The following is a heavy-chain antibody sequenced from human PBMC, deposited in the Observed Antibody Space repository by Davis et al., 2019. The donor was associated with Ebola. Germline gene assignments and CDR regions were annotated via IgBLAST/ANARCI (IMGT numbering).Heavy chain of an antibody. J-gene: IGHJ6*02. V-gene: IGHV4-59*12. D-gene: IGHD3-9*01. CDR2: IYYSGST. CDR1: GGSTSSYY. Sequence: MPSETLSLTCTVSGGSTSSYYWSWIRQPPGKGLEWIGYIYYSGSTDYNPSLKSRVTISLDTSKNQFSLKLSSVTAADTAVYYCARGDFDWLRVGMDVWGQGTTVTVSS. CDR3: ARGDFDWLRVGMDV.